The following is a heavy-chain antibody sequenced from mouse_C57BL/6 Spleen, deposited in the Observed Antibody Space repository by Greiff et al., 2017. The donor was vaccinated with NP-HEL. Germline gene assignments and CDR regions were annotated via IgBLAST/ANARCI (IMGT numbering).Heavy chain of an antibody. CDR3: ARDLGEAMDY. J-gene: IGHJ4*01. CDR2: ISDGGSYT. CDR1: GFTFSSYA. Sequence: EVQLQESGGGLVKPGGSLKLSCAASGFTFSSYAMSWVRQTPEKRLEWVATISDGGSYTYYPDNVKGRFTISRDNAKNNLYLQMSHLKSEDTAMYYCARDLGEAMDYWGQGTSVTVSS. D-gene: IGHD2-13*01. V-gene: IGHV5-4*01.